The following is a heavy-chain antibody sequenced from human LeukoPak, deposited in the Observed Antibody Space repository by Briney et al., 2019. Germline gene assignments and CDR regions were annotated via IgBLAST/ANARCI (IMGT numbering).Heavy chain of an antibody. D-gene: IGHD2-21*02. CDR2: IYYSGST. J-gene: IGHJ4*02. V-gene: IGHV4-31*03. CDR3: ARAARPYCGGDCYGLDY. CDR1: GGSISSGGYY. Sequence: SETLSLTCTVSGGSISSGGYYWSWIRQHPGKGLEWIGYIYYSGSTYYNPSLKSRVTISVDTSKNQFSLKLSSVTAADTAVYYCARAARPYCGGDCYGLDYWGQGTLVTVSP.